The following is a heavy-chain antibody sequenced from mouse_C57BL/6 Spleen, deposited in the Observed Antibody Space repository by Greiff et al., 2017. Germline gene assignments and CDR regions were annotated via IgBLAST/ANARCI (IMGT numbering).Heavy chain of an antibody. V-gene: IGHV1-42*01. CDR1: GYSFTGYY. CDR3: ARGGYFDY. CDR2: INPSTGGT. J-gene: IGHJ2*01. Sequence: EVQLQQSGPELVKPGASVKISCKASGYSFTGYYMNWVKQSPEQSLEWIGEINPSTGGTTYNQKFKAKATLTVDKSSSTAYMQLKSLTSEDAAVYYCARGGYFDYWGQGTTLTVSS.